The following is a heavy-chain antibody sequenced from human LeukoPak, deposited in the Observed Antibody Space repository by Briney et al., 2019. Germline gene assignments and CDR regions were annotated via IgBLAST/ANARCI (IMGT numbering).Heavy chain of an antibody. D-gene: IGHD3-10*01. Sequence: PSQTLSLTCTVSGGSISSGTYYWSWIRQPAGKGLEWIGRIYTSGRTNYNATLKSRVTISVDTSKNQFSLKLSSVTDSDTAVYYCARVGYYGVVRIFDYWGQGTLVTVSS. CDR3: ARVGYYGVVRIFDY. CDR2: IYTSGRT. CDR1: GGSISSGTYY. V-gene: IGHV4-61*02. J-gene: IGHJ4*02.